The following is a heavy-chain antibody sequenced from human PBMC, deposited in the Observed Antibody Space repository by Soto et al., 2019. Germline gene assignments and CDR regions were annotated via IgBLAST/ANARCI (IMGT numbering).Heavy chain of an antibody. D-gene: IGHD6-19*01. V-gene: IGHV3-23*05. CDR1: GITFAHYA. CDR2: IDGPTTNT. Sequence: GGSLRLSCAASGITFAHYAMMWARQAPGRGLEWVSTIDGPTTNTHYIDSVKGRFFTSRDNAINTVYLQMNGLRAEDTAVYYCVTWLSAHFDYWGRGTLVTVSS. CDR3: VTWLSAHFDY. J-gene: IGHJ4*02.